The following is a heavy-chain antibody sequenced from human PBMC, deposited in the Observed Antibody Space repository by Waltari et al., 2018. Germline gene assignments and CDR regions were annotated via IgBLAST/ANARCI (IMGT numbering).Heavy chain of an antibody. CDR1: GFTFSSYW. Sequence: EVQLVASGGGLVQPGGSLRLSCAASGFTFSSYWMIWVRQAPGKGLEWVANIKQDGSEKYYVDSVKGRFTISRDNAKNSLYLQMNSLRAEDTAVYYCARDRGVVSTSSEPFFTIFGYFDYWGQGTLVTVSS. D-gene: IGHD3-3*01. V-gene: IGHV3-7*01. CDR3: ARDRGVVSTSSEPFFTIFGYFDY. CDR2: IKQDGSEK. J-gene: IGHJ4*02.